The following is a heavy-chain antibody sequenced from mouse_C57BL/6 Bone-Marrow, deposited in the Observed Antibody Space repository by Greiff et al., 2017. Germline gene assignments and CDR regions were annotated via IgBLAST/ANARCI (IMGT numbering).Heavy chain of an antibody. CDR3: ARHYGSSYAMDY. Sequence: QVQLQQPGAELVKPGASVKMSCKASGYTFTSYWITWVKQRPGQGLEWIGDIYPGSGSTNYNEKFKSKATLTVDKSSSTAYKQLSSLTSEDSAVYYCARHYGSSYAMDYWGQGTSVTVSS. J-gene: IGHJ4*01. V-gene: IGHV1-55*01. D-gene: IGHD1-1*01. CDR2: IYPGSGST. CDR1: GYTFTSYW.